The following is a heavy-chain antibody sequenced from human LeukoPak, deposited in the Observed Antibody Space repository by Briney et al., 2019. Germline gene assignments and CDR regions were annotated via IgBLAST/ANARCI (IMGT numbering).Heavy chain of an antibody. D-gene: IGHD2-15*01. CDR3: ARAGPDIVVVVAAIFSY. V-gene: IGHV1-2*02. CDR2: INPNSGGT. CDR1: GYTFTGYY. J-gene: IGHJ4*02. Sequence: GASVTVSCKASGYTFTGYYVHWVRQAPGQGLEWMGWINPNSGGTNYAQKFQGRVTMTRDTSISTACMELSRLRSDDTAVYYCARAGPDIVVVVAAIFSYWGQGTLVTVSS.